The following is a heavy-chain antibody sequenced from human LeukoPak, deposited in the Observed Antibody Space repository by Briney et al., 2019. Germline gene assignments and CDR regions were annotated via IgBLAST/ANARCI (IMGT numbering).Heavy chain of an antibody. J-gene: IGHJ4*02. CDR2: ISYDGSNN. CDR3: GKDLESRVSDIFDY. D-gene: IGHD2-21*01. Sequence: PGGSLRLSCAAPGFTFSSSSMHWVRHAPGKGLWRVSDISYDGSNNYYADSVKGGFTFSRDNSTNTLYLQMISRRGEDTAVYYCGKDLESRVSDIFDYWGQGTLVTVSS. V-gene: IGHV3-30*18. CDR1: GFTFSSSS.